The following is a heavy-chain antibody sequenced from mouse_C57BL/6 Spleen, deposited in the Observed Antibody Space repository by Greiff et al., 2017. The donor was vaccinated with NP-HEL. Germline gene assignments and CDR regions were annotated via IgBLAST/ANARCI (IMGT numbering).Heavy chain of an antibody. CDR2: ISSGGDYI. Sequence: EVNVVESGEGLVKPGGSLKLSCAASGFTFSSYAMSWVRQTPEKRLEWVAYISSGGDYIYYADTVKGRFTISRDNARNTLYLQMSSLKSEDTAMYYCTGGRRGFAYWGQGTLVTVSA. CDR1: GFTFSSYA. J-gene: IGHJ3*01. V-gene: IGHV5-9-1*02. CDR3: TGGRRGFAY. D-gene: IGHD1-1*02.